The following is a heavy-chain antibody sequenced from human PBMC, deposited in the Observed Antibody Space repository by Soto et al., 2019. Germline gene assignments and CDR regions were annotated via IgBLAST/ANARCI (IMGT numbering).Heavy chain of an antibody. CDR2: INAGNGNT. J-gene: IGHJ4*02. Sequence: QVQLVQSGSELKKPGASVKVSCKASGYTFTGYAMHWVRQAPGQRLEWMGWINAGNGNTKYSQKFQGSFTITRDTSESTAYMELSSLRYEDTAVYYCAKGEGSYCRGCSCYYFDYWGQGTVVTVSS. V-gene: IGHV1-3*01. CDR1: GYTFTGYA. CDR3: AKGEGSYCRGCSCYYFDY. D-gene: IGHD2-15*01.